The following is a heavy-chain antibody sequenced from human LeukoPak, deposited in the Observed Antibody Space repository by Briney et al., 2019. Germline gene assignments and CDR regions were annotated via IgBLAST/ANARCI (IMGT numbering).Heavy chain of an antibody. Sequence: SETLSLTCTVSGGSISSYYWSWIRQPPGKGLEWIGYIYYSGSTNYNPSLKSRVTISVDTSKNQFSLKLSSVTAADTAVYYCARGKQEQYYYYMDVWGKGTTVTV. J-gene: IGHJ6*03. CDR1: GGSISSYY. V-gene: IGHV4-59*12. CDR2: IYYSGST. D-gene: IGHD1/OR15-1a*01. CDR3: ARGKQEQYYYYMDV.